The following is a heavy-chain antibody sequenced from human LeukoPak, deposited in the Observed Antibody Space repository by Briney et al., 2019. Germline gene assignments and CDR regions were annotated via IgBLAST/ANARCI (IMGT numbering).Heavy chain of an antibody. CDR2: ISYDGSNK. Sequence: GGSLRLSCAASGFTFSSYGMHWVRQAPGKGLEWVAVISYDGSNKYYADSVKGRFTISRDNSKNMLYLQMNSLRAEDTAVYYCAKDHRTYYYYYGMDVWGQGTTVTVSS. V-gene: IGHV3-30*18. CDR1: GFTFSSYG. CDR3: AKDHRTYYYYYGMDV. J-gene: IGHJ6*02. D-gene: IGHD1-14*01.